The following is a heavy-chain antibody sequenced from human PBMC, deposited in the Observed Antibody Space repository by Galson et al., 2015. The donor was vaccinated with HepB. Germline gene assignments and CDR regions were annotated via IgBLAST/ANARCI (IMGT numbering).Heavy chain of an antibody. CDR1: GGTFSSYT. V-gene: IGHV1-69*04. CDR3: ARDRRGGYCSGGSCYSPDDLHAG. J-gene: IGHJ4*02. Sequence: SVKVSCKASGGTFSSYTISWVRQAPGQGLEWMGRIIPILGIANYAQKFQGRVTITADKSTSTAYMELSSLRSEDTAVYYCARDRRGGYCSGGSCYSPDDLHAGWGQGTLVTVCS. D-gene: IGHD2-15*01. CDR2: IIPILGIA.